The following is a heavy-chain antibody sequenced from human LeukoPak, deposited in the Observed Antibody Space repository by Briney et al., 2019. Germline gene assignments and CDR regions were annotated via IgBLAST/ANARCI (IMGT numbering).Heavy chain of an antibody. CDR2: ISGSGGST. Sequence: PGGTLRLSCAASGFTFSSYGMSWVRQAPGKGLEWVSAISGSGGSTYYADSVKGRFTISRDNSKNTLYLQMNSLRAEDTAVYYCAGQGVYNWNYVYYYYYMDVWGKGTTVTVSS. CDR3: AGQGVYNWNYVYYYYYMDV. CDR1: GFTFSSYG. D-gene: IGHD1-7*01. J-gene: IGHJ6*03. V-gene: IGHV3-23*01.